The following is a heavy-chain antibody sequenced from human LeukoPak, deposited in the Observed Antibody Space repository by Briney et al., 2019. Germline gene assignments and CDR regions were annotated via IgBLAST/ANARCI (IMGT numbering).Heavy chain of an antibody. CDR2: IEYSGST. CDR1: GGSISTYY. Sequence: PSETLSLTCTVSGGSISTYYWNRIRQPPGRGLEWLGYIEYSGSTNYNPSLKSRLTMSVDSSKNHFSLRLRSVTAADTAVYYCARTNGYWPADFDFWGQGALVIVSS. J-gene: IGHJ4*02. V-gene: IGHV4-59*01. D-gene: IGHD5-24*01. CDR3: ARTNGYWPADFDF.